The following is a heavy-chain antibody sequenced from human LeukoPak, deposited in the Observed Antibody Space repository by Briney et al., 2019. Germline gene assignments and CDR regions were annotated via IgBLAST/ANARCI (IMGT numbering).Heavy chain of an antibody. J-gene: IGHJ4*02. D-gene: IGHD3-22*01. CDR3: ARDPLGSSGYYLDY. V-gene: IGHV4-61*02. CDR1: NGSISSGRYY. CDR2: IYTSGST. Sequence: SETLSLACTVSNGSISSGRYYWSWIRQPAGKGLEWIGRIYTSGSTNYNPSPKSRVTMSVDTSKNQFSLKLSSVTAADTAVYYCARDPLGSSGYYLDYWGQGTLVTVSS.